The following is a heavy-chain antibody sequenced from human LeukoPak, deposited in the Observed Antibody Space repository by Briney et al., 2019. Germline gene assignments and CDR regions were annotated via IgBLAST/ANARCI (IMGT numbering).Heavy chain of an antibody. Sequence: GGSLRLSCAASGISFSNYSMNWVRQAPGEGLEWVSLIISSIRFIYYGDSVKGRFTISRDNAKKSLYLQMNSLRAEDTAVYYCARDPTVANYYYYYMDVWGKGTTVTVSS. CDR2: IISSIRFI. D-gene: IGHD4-23*01. J-gene: IGHJ6*03. CDR3: ARDPTVANYYYYYMDV. V-gene: IGHV3-21*01. CDR1: GISFSNYS.